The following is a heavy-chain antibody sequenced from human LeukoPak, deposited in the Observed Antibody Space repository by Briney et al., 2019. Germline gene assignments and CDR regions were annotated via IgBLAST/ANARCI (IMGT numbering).Heavy chain of an antibody. CDR3: ARVWIYGDREYCYYYGMDV. Sequence: GGSLRLSCAASGFTFSSYSMNWVRQAPGKGLEWVSSISSSSSYIYYADSVKGRFTISRDNAKNSLYLQMNSLRAEDTAVYYCARVWIYGDREYCYYYGMDVWGKGTTVTVSS. J-gene: IGHJ6*04. CDR1: GFTFSSYS. CDR2: ISSSSSYI. V-gene: IGHV3-21*01. D-gene: IGHD4/OR15-4a*01.